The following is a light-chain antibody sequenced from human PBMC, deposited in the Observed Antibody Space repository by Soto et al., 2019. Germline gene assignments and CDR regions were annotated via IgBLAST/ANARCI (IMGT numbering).Light chain of an antibody. CDR3: AAWDDSRSGRV. J-gene: IGLJ1*01. CDR2: RNS. CDR1: SSNIGSNY. V-gene: IGLV1-47*01. Sequence: QSVLTQPPSASGTPGQRVTISFSGSSSNIGSNYVYWYQQLPGTAPKLLIYRNSQRHSVVPDRFSGSKSGTSASLDSSGLRSEDEADWYCAAWDDSRSGRVFGTGTKVTVL.